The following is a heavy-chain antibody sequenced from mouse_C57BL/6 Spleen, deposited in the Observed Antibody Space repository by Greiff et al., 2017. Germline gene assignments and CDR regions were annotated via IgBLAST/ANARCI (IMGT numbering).Heavy chain of an antibody. CDR1: GFTFSSYT. D-gene: IGHD1-1*01. CDR3: ARHYYCSRWAMDY. V-gene: IGHV5-9*01. Sequence: EVQRVESGGGLVKPGGSLKLSCAASGFTFSSYTMSWVRQTPEKRLEWVATISGGGGNTYYPDSVKGRFTISRDNAKNTLYLQMSGLRSEDTALYYGARHYYCSRWAMDYWGQGTSVTVSS. CDR2: ISGGGGNT. J-gene: IGHJ4*01.